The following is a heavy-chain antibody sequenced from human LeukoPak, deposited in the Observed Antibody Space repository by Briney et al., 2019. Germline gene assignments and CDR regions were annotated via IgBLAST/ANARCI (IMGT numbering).Heavy chain of an antibody. CDR2: ISRSGGFI. Sequence: GGSLRLSCAASGFTFTAHSMNGVRQAPGKGLEWVSSISRSGGFIYYLDSVKGRFTTSRDNAKNSLYLQMNNLRVEDTAVYYCARTIAATGKGLDTFDIWGQGTLVTVSS. J-gene: IGHJ3*02. CDR1: GFTFTAHS. CDR3: ARTIAATGKGLDTFDI. V-gene: IGHV3-21*01. D-gene: IGHD6-13*01.